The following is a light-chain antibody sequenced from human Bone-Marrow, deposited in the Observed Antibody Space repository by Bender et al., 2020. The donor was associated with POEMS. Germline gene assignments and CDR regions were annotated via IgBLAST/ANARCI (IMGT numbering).Light chain of an antibody. Sequence: QSALTQPASVSGSPGQSITISCTGTSSDVGGYNYVSWYQQHPGKAPKLLIYEVTQRPSGVPDRFSGSKSGNTASLTISGLQAEDEADYYCCSFAGSLVVFGGGTQLTVL. J-gene: IGLJ2*01. V-gene: IGLV2-11*01. CDR2: EVT. CDR3: CSFAGSLVV. CDR1: SSDVGGYNY.